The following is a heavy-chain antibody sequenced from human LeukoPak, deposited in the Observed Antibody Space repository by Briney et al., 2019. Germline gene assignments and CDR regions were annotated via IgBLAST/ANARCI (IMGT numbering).Heavy chain of an antibody. D-gene: IGHD5-24*01. V-gene: IGHV3-30-3*01. CDR2: MSYDGSNK. CDR1: GFTFSSYA. J-gene: IGHJ4*02. Sequence: PGRSLRLSCAASGFTFSSYAMHWVRQAPGKGLEWVAVMSYDGSNKYYADSVKGRFTISRDDSKNTLYLQMNSLRAEDTAVYYCARDFSLQLFDYWGQGTLVTVFS. CDR3: ARDFSLQLFDY.